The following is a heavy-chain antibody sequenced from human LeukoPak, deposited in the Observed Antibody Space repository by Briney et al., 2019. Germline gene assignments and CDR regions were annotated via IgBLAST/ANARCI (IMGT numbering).Heavy chain of an antibody. V-gene: IGHV4-61*01. CDR3: ARASIIAAAGRSWYFDL. CDR1: GASVSSNNYY. Sequence: SETLSLTCTVSGASVSSNNYYWSWIRQPPGKGLEWIGYIYYSGSTNYNPSLKSRVTISVDTSKNQFSLKLSSVTAADTAVYYCARASIIAAAGRSWYFDLWGRGTLVTVSS. CDR2: IYYSGST. D-gene: IGHD6-13*01. J-gene: IGHJ2*01.